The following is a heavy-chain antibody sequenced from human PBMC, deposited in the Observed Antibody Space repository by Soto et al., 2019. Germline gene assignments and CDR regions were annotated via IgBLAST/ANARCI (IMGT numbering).Heavy chain of an antibody. J-gene: IGHJ4*02. CDR1: GYSINSDYY. CDR3: ARTGTYHSFWSGEY. CDR2: IWHSGLT. V-gene: IGHV4-38-2*02. Sequence: SQTLSLTCTVSGYSINSDYYWGWIRQPPGKGLEWIVSIWHSGLTYYNPSLKSRVTISLDTSKNEFSLKLTSMTAPDTAVYYCARTGTYHSFWSGEYLGQGTMVTVSS. D-gene: IGHD3-3*01.